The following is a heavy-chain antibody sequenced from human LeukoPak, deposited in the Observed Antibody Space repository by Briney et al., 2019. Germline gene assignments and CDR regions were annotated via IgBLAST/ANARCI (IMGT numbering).Heavy chain of an antibody. D-gene: IGHD1-1*01. CDR3: ARVTTGTGYPYYYYYGMDV. J-gene: IGHJ6*02. Sequence: GGSLRLSCAASGFTFSSYSMNWVRQAPGKGLEWVSSISSSSSYIYYADSVKGRFTISRDNAKNSLYLQMNSLRAEDTAVYYCARVTTGTGYPYYYYYGMDVWGQGTTVIVSS. V-gene: IGHV3-21*01. CDR2: ISSSSSYI. CDR1: GFTFSSYS.